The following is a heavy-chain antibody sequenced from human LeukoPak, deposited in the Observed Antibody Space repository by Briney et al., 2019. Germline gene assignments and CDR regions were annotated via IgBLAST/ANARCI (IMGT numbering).Heavy chain of an antibody. D-gene: IGHD2-15*01. CDR3: ASDRIEVDAFDI. CDR1: GGSISSYF. J-gene: IGHJ3*02. V-gene: IGHV4-4*07. Sequence: SETLSLTCTVSGGSISSYFWSWIRQPAGKGLEWIGRIYTSGSTNYNPSLKSRVTISVDTSKNQFSLKLSSVTAADTAVYYCASDRIEVDAFDIWGQGTMVTFSS. CDR2: IYTSGST.